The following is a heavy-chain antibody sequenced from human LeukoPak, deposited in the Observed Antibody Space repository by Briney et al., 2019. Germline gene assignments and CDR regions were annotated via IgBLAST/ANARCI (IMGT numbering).Heavy chain of an antibody. D-gene: IGHD3-22*01. Sequence: SETLSLTCTVSGGSISSSTYYWDWIRQPPGKGLEWIGSIYYSGSTYYNPSLKSRVTISVDTSKNQFSLKLSSVTAADTAVYYCARHARGSGYYYADYWGQGTLVTVSS. CDR2: IYYSGST. CDR1: GGSISSSTYY. V-gene: IGHV4-39*01. CDR3: ARHARGSGYYYADY. J-gene: IGHJ4*02.